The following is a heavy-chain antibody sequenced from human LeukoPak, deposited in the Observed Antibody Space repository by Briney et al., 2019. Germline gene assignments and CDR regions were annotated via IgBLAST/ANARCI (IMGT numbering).Heavy chain of an antibody. V-gene: IGHV3-72*01. D-gene: IGHD3-22*01. CDR2: TRNKANSYTT. J-gene: IGHJ6*03. Sequence: GGSLRLSCAASGFTFSDHYMDWVRQAPGKGLEWVGRTRNKANSYTTEYAASVKGRFTISRDDSKNSLYLQMISLKTEDTAVYYCGRIQYYYDSSGYYSALDYMDVWGKGTTVTVSS. CDR1: GFTFSDHY. CDR3: GRIQYYYDSSGYYSALDYMDV.